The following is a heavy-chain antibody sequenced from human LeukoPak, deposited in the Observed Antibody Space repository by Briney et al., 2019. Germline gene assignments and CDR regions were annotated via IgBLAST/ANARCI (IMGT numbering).Heavy chain of an antibody. J-gene: IGHJ5*02. D-gene: IGHD2-15*01. CDR1: GLTFADYT. Sequence: GGSLRLSCAASGLTFADYTMHWVRQAPGKGLEWVSLISRNGVATKYTDSVRGRFTISRDNAKNSLYLQMNSLRAEDTAVYYCARAAPDCSGGSCYAAWFDPWGQGTLVTVSS. CDR3: ARAAPDCSGGSCYAAWFDP. CDR2: ISRNGVAT. V-gene: IGHV3-43*01.